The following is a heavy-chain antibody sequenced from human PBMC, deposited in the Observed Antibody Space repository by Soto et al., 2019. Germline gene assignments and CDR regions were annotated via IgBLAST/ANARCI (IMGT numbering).Heavy chain of an antibody. J-gene: IGHJ4*02. Sequence: SETLSLTCAVSGGSISSGGYSWSWIRQPPGKGLEWIGYIYHSGSTYYNPSLKSRDTISGDRSKNQFSLKLSSVTAADTAVYYCARGREEGGDFDYWGQGTLVTVSS. V-gene: IGHV4-30-2*01. CDR3: ARGREEGGDFDY. D-gene: IGHD3-16*01. CDR2: IYHSGST. CDR1: GGSISSGGYS.